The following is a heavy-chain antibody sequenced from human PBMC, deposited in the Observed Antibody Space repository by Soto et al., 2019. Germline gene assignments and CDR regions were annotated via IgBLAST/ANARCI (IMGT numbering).Heavy chain of an antibody. CDR1: GYTFTCYY. J-gene: IGHJ4*02. D-gene: IGHD5-12*01. CDR3: ARVMGDGYNDFDY. V-gene: IGHV1-46*01. Sequence: ASVKVSCNASGYTFTCYYMHWVRQAPGQGLEWMGIINPSSGSTNYAQKFQGRVTMTRDTSTSTVYMELSSLRYEDTAVYYCARVMGDGYNDFDYWGQGTLVTVSS. CDR2: INPSSGST.